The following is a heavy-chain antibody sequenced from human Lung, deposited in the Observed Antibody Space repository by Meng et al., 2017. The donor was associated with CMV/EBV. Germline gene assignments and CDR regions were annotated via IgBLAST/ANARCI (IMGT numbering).Heavy chain of an antibody. CDR2: IIPILGLS. CDR1: GSTFGSKS. V-gene: IGHV1-69*10. CDR3: VTYQYDSGWTEDS. D-gene: IGHD3-16*01. J-gene: IGHJ4*02. Sequence: KASGSTFGSKSLSWVRQAPGHGLEWMGGIIPILGLSTYAQRFQGGVTITADKSTGTGYMEVPSLRFDDTAVYYCVTYQYDSGWTEDSWGQGTLVTVSS.